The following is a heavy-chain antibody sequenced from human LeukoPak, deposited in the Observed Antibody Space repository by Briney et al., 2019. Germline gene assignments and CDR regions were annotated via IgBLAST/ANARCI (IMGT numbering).Heavy chain of an antibody. Sequence: SVKVSCKASGGTFSSYAISWARQAPGQGLEWMGRIIPIFGTANYAQKFQGRVTITTDESTSTAYMELSSLRSEDTAVYYCARDPINPYDSSEDPFDYWGQGTLVTVSS. D-gene: IGHD3-22*01. V-gene: IGHV1-69*05. J-gene: IGHJ4*02. CDR2: IIPIFGTA. CDR1: GGTFSSYA. CDR3: ARDPINPYDSSEDPFDY.